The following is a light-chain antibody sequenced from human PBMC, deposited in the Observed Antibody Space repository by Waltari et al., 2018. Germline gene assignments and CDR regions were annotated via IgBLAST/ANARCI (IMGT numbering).Light chain of an antibody. CDR2: GAS. J-gene: IGKJ1*01. CDR3: QHYVSLPVT. CDR1: QSVSRA. Sequence: EIVLTQSPDTLSLSPGERATLSCRASQSVSRALVWYQQKPGPAPRLLMYGASSRATGIPDRFSGSWSGTDFSLTISRLEPEDFAVYYCQHYVSLPVTFGQGTKVEIK. V-gene: IGKV3-20*01.